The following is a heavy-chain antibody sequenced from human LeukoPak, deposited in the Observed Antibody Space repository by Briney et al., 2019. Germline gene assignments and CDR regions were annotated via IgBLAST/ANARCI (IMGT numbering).Heavy chain of an antibody. CDR3: ARDRAYNRFDY. CDR1: GFTFSTSW. CDR2: IKEDGSAK. J-gene: IGHJ4*02. D-gene: IGHD5-24*01. V-gene: IGHV3-7*01. Sequence: GGSVRLSCVDSGFTFSTSWMAWVRQAPGKGLEWVANIKEDGSAKNYVGSVRGRFTVSRDNAKKPVYLEMNSLRAEDTAVYYCARDRAYNRFDYWGQGTLVTVSS.